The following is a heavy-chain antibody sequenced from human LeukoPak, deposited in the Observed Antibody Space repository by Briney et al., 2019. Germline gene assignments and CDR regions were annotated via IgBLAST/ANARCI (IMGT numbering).Heavy chain of an antibody. J-gene: IGHJ4*02. CDR3: AKDSSSSPYYFDY. CDR1: GFTFTNYA. V-gene: IGHV3-23*01. D-gene: IGHD6-6*01. Sequence: GGSLRLSCAASGFTFTNYAMSWVRQAPGKGLGWVSSISGGGGASYFADSVQGRFTISRDNSKNTLYMQMNSLRAEDTAVYYCAKDSSSSPYYFDYWGQGTLVTVSS. CDR2: ISGGGGAS.